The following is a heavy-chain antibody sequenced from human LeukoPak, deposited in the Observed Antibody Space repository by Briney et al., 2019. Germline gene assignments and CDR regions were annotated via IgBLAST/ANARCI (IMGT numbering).Heavy chain of an antibody. D-gene: IGHD2-2*01. CDR1: GFSFSDDF. CDR3: ARGRSKYQLLSTDY. Sequence: PGGSLRLSCAASGFSFSDDFMSWIRQAPGQRPEWVSYISHSGYTTQYAGSVKGRFTISRDNSKNTLYLQMNSLRAEDTAVYYCARGRSKYQLLSTDYWGQGTLVTVSS. J-gene: IGHJ4*02. V-gene: IGHV3-11*04. CDR2: ISHSGYTT.